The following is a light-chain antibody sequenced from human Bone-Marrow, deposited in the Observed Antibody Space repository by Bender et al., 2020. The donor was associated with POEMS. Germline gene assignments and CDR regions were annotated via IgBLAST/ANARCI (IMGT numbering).Light chain of an antibody. CDR3: QSYDNSLGGWV. CDR1: GSDVGGYNY. J-gene: IGLJ3*02. V-gene: IGLV2-14*01. CDR2: EVS. Sequence: QSALTQPASVSGSPGQSITISCTGTGSDVGGYNYVSWYQQHPGKAPKVMIYEVSKRPSGVPDRFSGSKSGTSASLAITGLQAEDEGDYYCQSYDNSLGGWVFGGGTKLTVL.